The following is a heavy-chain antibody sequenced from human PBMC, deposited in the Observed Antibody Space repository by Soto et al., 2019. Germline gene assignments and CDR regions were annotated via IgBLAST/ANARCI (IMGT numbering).Heavy chain of an antibody. V-gene: IGHV4-59*08. CDR1: GDSISNYY. CDR3: GRSAVLYNWNGFDP. CDR2: IYYSGTT. Sequence: SETLSLTCTVSGDSISNYYWSWIRQPPGKGLEWLGFIYYSGTTKYNPSLKSRVTISVDTSKNQFSLKLSSVTAADTAVYYCGRSAVLYNWNGFDPSGQGTLVTVSS. J-gene: IGHJ5*02. D-gene: IGHD1-20*01.